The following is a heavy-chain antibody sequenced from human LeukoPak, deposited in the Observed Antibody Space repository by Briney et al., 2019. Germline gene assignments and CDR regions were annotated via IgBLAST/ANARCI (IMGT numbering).Heavy chain of an antibody. CDR1: GGSFSGYY. D-gene: IGHD6-25*01. CDR3: AREESGIDY. Sequence: PSETLSLTCAVYGGSFSGYYWSWIRQSPGKGLEWIGEINHSGSTNYNPSLKSRVTISLDTSKNQFSLKLSSVTAADTAVYYRAREESGIDYWGLGTLVTVSS. CDR2: INHSGST. V-gene: IGHV4-34*01. J-gene: IGHJ4*02.